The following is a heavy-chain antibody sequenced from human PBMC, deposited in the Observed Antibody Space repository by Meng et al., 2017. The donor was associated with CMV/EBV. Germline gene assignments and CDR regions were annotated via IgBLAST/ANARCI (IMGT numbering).Heavy chain of an antibody. Sequence: SVKVSCKASGCTFSSYAISWVRQAPGQGLEWMGGIIPIFGTANYAQKFQSRVTITTDESPSTAYMELSSLRSEDSAVYYCAIEKGGYNPYYYGMDVWGQGTTVTVSS. CDR2: IIPIFGTA. V-gene: IGHV1-69*05. CDR3: AIEKGGYNPYYYGMDV. D-gene: IGHD5-24*01. CDR1: GCTFSSYA. J-gene: IGHJ6*02.